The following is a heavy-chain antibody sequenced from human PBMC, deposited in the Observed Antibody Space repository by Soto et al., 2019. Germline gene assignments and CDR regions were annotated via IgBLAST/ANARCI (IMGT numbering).Heavy chain of an antibody. V-gene: IGHV3-30*18. J-gene: IGHJ3*02. CDR1: GFTFSSYG. Sequence: PGGSLRLSCAASGFTFSSYGMHWVRQAPGKGLEWVAVISYDGSNKYYADSVKGRFTISRDNSKNTLYLQMNSLRAEDTAVYYCANLDYGDYHDAFGIWGQGTMVTVSS. CDR2: ISYDGSNK. CDR3: ANLDYGDYHDAFGI. D-gene: IGHD4-17*01.